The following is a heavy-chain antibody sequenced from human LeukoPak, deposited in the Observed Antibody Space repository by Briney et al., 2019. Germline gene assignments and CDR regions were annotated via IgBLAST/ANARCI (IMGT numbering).Heavy chain of an antibody. J-gene: IGHJ1*01. V-gene: IGHV1-69*05. D-gene: IGHD3-3*01. CDR1: GGTFSSYA. Sequence: SVKVSCRASGGTFSSYAISWVRQAPGQGLEWMGRIIPIFGTANYAQKFQGRVTITTDESTSTAYMELSSLRSEDTAVYYCASPPYDFWSGYQIQEYFQHWGQGTLVTVSS. CDR3: ASPPYDFWSGYQIQEYFQH. CDR2: IIPIFGTA.